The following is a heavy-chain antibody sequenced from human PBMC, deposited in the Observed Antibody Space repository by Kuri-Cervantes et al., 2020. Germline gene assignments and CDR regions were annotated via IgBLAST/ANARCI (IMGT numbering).Heavy chain of an antibody. CDR3: APSAPYGGGDCYPSFDY. CDR1: GFSLGTSGLG. V-gene: IGHV2-5*02. Sequence: SGPTLVKPKQILTLTCTFSGFSLGTSGLGVGWIRQPPGKALEWLALIYWDDDKRYSPSLMSRLTITNNTSKNQVLLTMTNMDPVDTATFYCAPSAPYGGGDCYPSFDYWGQGTLVTVSS. D-gene: IGHD2-21*02. J-gene: IGHJ4*02. CDR2: IYWDDDK.